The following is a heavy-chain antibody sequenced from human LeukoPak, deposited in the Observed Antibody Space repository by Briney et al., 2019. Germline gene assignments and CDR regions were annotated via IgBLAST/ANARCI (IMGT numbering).Heavy chain of an antibody. CDR3: AREMSNWNDGVVYWFDP. Sequence: ASVKVSCKASGYTFTSYAMHWVRQAPGQRLEWMGWINAGNGNTKYSQKFQGRVTITRDTSASTAYMELSSLRSEDTAVYYCAREMSNWNDGVVYWFDPWGQGTLVTVSS. D-gene: IGHD1-1*01. V-gene: IGHV1-3*01. CDR2: INAGNGNT. J-gene: IGHJ5*02. CDR1: GYTFTSYA.